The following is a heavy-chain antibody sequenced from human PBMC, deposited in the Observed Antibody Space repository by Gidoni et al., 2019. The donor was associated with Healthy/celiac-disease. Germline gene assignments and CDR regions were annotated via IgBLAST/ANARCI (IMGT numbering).Heavy chain of an antibody. J-gene: IGHJ4*02. CDR2: IWYDGSNK. V-gene: IGHV3-33*01. CDR1: GFTFSSYG. D-gene: IGHD6-19*01. Sequence: QVQLVESGGGVVQPGRSLRLSCAASGFTFSSYGMHWVRQAPGKGLEWVAVIWYDGSNKYYADSVKGRFTISRDNSKNTLYLQMNSLRAEDTAVYYCARVSGIAVAFDYWGQGTLVTVSS. CDR3: ARVSGIAVAFDY.